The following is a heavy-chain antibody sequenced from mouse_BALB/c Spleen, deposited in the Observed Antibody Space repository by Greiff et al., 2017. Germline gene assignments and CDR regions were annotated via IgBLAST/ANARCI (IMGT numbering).Heavy chain of an antibody. D-gene: IGHD2-4*01. CDR3: ARPIYYDYDAWFAY. Sequence: VQLLQSGAELVKPGASVKLSCTASGFNIKDTYMHWVKQRPEQGLEWIGRIDPANGNTKYDPKFQGKATITADTSSNTAYLQLSSLTSEDTAVYYCARPIYYDYDAWFAYWGQGTLVTVSA. J-gene: IGHJ3*01. CDR1: GFNIKDTY. V-gene: IGHV14-3*02. CDR2: IDPANGNT.